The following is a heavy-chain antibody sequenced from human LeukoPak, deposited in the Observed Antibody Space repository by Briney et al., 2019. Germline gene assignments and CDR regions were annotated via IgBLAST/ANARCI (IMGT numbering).Heavy chain of an antibody. CDR1: GGSISSGYY. V-gene: IGHV4-38-2*02. CDR3: ARSPLYSGSYSAGY. J-gene: IGHJ4*02. Sequence: SETLSLTCTVSGGSISSGYYWGWIRQPPGKGLEWIGSIYHSGSTYYNPSLKSRVTISVDTSKNQFSLKLSSVTAADTAVYYCARSPLYSGSYSAGYWGQGTLVTVSS. D-gene: IGHD1-26*01. CDR2: IYHSGST.